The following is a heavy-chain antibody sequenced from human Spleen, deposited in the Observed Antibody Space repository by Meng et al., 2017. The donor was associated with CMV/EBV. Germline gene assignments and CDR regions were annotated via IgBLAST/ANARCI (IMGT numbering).Heavy chain of an antibody. CDR2: ISFDGSKR. D-gene: IGHD1-26*01. J-gene: IGHJ4*02. CDR3: ARESGATGDY. Sequence: GGSLRLSCAASGFTFSVYGMHWVRQAPGKGLEWVSVISFDGSKRFYADSVKGRFTISRDNSKNTLYLQMNSPRIEDTAVYYCARESGATGDYWGQGTLVTVPQ. V-gene: IGHV3-30*04. CDR1: GFTFSVYG.